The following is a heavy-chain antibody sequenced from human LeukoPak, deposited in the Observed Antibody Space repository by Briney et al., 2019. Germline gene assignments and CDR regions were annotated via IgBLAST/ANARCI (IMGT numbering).Heavy chain of an antibody. J-gene: IGHJ6*03. D-gene: IGHD4-23*01. V-gene: IGHV1-18*01. CDR2: ISAYNGNT. CDR1: GYTFTSYG. CDR3: ARGTDYGGNSGIMDYYYMDV. Sequence: GASVKVSCKASGYTFTSYGISWVRQAPGQGLEWMGWISAYNGNTNYAQKLQGRVTMTTDTSTSTAYMELRSLRSDDTAVYHCARGTDYGGNSGIMDYYYMDVWGKGTTVTVSS.